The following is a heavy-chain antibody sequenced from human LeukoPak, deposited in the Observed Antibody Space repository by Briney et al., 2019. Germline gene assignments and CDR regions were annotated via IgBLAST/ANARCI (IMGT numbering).Heavy chain of an antibody. V-gene: IGHV3-7*03. CDR1: EFNFGNYW. CDR2: IKQDGSDR. D-gene: IGHD6-25*01. CDR3: ARDSAAHGGY. Sequence: PGGPLRLSCVVSEFNFGNYWMSWVRQTPGKGLEWVANIKQDGSDRYYVDSVKGRFIISRDNAKNSLYLQMNSLRDEDTAVYYCARDSAAHGGYWGQGTPVTVSS. J-gene: IGHJ4*02.